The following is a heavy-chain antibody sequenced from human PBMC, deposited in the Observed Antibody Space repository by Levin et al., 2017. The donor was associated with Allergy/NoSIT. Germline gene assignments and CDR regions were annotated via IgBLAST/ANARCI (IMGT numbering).Heavy chain of an antibody. Sequence: LSLPCAASGFTFSSSGMHWVRQAPGKGLEWVAIIWYDGSQTFYADSVKGRFTIARDNSKNSLYLQMNTLRGEDTAVYYCARDDSSMAVTGTVVASWGQGTLVTVSS. CDR1: GFTFSSSG. J-gene: IGHJ4*02. V-gene: IGHV3-33*01. CDR2: IWYDGSQT. D-gene: IGHD6-19*01. CDR3: ARDDSSMAVTGTVVAS.